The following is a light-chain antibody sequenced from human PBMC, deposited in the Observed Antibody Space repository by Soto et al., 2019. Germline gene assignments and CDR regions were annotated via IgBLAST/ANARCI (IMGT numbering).Light chain of an antibody. CDR1: SSDVGGYNF. CDR2: DVT. V-gene: IGLV2-14*01. CDR3: SSYTSISTYV. J-gene: IGLJ1*01. Sequence: QCVLTQPASVSGSPGQSITISCTGTSSDVGGYNFVSWYQQHPDKAPKLMIYDVTNRPSGVSNRFSGSKSGNTASLTISGPQAEDEADYYCSSYTSISTYVFGTGTKVTVL.